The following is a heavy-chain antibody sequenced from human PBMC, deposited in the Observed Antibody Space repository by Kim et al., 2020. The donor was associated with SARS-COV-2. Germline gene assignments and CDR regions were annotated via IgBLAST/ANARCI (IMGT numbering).Heavy chain of an antibody. J-gene: IGHJ3*02. D-gene: IGHD1-26*01. CDR2: TRNKANSYTT. V-gene: IGHV3-72*01. Sequence: GGSLRLSCAASGFTFSDHYMDCVRQAPGKGLEWVGRTRNKANSYTTEYAASVKGRFTISRDDSKNSLYLQMNSLKTEDTAVYYCARVRSYYDAFDIWGQGTMVTVSS. CDR3: ARVRSYYDAFDI. CDR1: GFTFSDHY.